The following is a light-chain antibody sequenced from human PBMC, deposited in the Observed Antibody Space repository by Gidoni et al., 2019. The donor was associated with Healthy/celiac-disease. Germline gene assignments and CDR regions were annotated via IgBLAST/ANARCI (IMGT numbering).Light chain of an antibody. V-gene: IGKV1-39*01. CDR1: QSISSY. Sequence: DIQMTQSPSSLSASVGDRVTITCRASQSISSYLNWYQQKPRKAPKLLIYAASSLQSGVPSRFSDSGSGTDCTLTISNLQPEDFATYYCQQSYSTPWTFGQGTKVEIK. J-gene: IGKJ1*01. CDR2: AAS. CDR3: QQSYSTPWT.